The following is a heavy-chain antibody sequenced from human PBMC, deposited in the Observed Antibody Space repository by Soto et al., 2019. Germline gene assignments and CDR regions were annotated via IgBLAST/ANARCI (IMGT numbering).Heavy chain of an antibody. V-gene: IGHV3-48*01. Sequence: PGGSLRLSCAASGFTFSSYSMNWVRQAPGKGLEWVSYISSSSSTIYYAESVKGRFTISRDNAKNSLYLQMNSLRAEDTAVYYCAREGANVDTAMPIPYYGMDVWGQGTTVTVSS. J-gene: IGHJ6*02. CDR1: GFTFSSYS. CDR2: ISSSSSTI. CDR3: AREGANVDTAMPIPYYGMDV. D-gene: IGHD5-18*01.